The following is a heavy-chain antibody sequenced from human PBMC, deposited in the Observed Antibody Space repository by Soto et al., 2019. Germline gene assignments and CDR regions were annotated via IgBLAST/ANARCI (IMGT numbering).Heavy chain of an antibody. J-gene: IGHJ6*03. V-gene: IGHV1-18*01. Sequence: QVQLVQSGAEVKKPGASLKVSCKTSGYTFTSYGISWVRQAPGQGLEWMGWISAYNGNTNYAQKLQGRVTMTTDTYTITAYMELRSLRSDDTAVYYCARGFYLNQCGYVTKGACPHYYYYYYMDVWGKGTTVTVSS. CDR1: GYTFTSYG. CDR2: ISAYNGNT. CDR3: ARGFYLNQCGYVTKGACPHYYYYYYMDV. D-gene: IGHD2-8*01.